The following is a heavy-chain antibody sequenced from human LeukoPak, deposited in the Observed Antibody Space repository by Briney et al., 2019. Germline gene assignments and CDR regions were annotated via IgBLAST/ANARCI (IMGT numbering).Heavy chain of an antibody. Sequence: ASVKVSCKASGYTFTSYYMHWVRQAPGEGLEWMGIINPSGGSTSNAQKFQGRVTMTRDTSTSTVYMALSSLRSEDTAVYYCARAGGYCTDGICYFDYWGQGTLVTVSS. CDR1: GYTFTSYY. CDR3: ARAGGYCTDGICYFDY. J-gene: IGHJ4*02. CDR2: INPSGGST. D-gene: IGHD2-8*01. V-gene: IGHV1-46*01.